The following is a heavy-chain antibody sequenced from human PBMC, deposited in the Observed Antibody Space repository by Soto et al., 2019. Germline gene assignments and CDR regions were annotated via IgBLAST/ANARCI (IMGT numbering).Heavy chain of an antibody. V-gene: IGHV5-10-1*01. CDR1: GYSFNTHW. CDR3: ARSGRSGTDV. CDR2: IDPSDSYT. Sequence: GGSLKNSCKGSGYSFNTHWITWVRQMPGKGLECIGRIDPSDSYTNYNPSFQGHVTISVDKSINTAYLQWSSLKASDTAMYYCARSGRSGTDVWGQGTTVTVSS. J-gene: IGHJ6*02. D-gene: IGHD3-10*01.